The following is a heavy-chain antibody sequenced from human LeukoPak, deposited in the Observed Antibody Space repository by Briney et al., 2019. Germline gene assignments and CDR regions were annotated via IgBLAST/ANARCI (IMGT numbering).Heavy chain of an antibody. CDR2: IYSSGST. CDR3: AGLAPHCPLDY. D-gene: IGHD1-14*01. Sequence: SETLSLTCSVSGVSVSSDSYFWNWVRQPPGKGLEWIGYIYSSGSTNYNRSLKSRVTISLDTSKNQFSLKLSSVTAADTAVYYCAGLAPHCPLDYWGQGTPVTVSS. V-gene: IGHV4-61*01. J-gene: IGHJ4*02. CDR1: GVSVSSDSYF.